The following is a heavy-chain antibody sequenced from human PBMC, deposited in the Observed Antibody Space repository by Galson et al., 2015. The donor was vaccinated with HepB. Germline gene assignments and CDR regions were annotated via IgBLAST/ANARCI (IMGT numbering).Heavy chain of an antibody. Sequence: SLRLSCAASGYTFKYFGIHWVRQAPGRGLEWVAGVSFDGSNKYYADSVKGRFTISRDNSKNTLYLQMNSLRRDDTAVYYCAKDAQVTMWLLAWYFDHWGRGTPVIVSS. V-gene: IGHV3-30*18. J-gene: IGHJ2*01. D-gene: IGHD2-21*02. CDR1: GYTFKYFG. CDR2: VSFDGSNK. CDR3: AKDAQVTMWLLAWYFDH.